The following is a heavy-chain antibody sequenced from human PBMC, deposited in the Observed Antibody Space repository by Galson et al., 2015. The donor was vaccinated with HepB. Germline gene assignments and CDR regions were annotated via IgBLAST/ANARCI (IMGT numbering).Heavy chain of an antibody. CDR1: GFTFSSNY. CDR2: IYSGGST. Sequence: SLRLSCAASGFTFSSNYMSWVRQAPGKGLEWVSVIYSGGSTYYADSVKGRFTISRDNSKNTLYLQMNSLRAEDTAVYYCARDSRSDYMDVWGKGTTVTVSS. CDR3: ARDSRSDYMDV. V-gene: IGHV3-53*01. J-gene: IGHJ6*03.